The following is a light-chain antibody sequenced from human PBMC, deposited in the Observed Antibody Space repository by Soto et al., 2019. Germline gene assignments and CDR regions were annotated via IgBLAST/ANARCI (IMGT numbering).Light chain of an antibody. Sequence: QAVVTQEPSLTVSPGGTVTLTCACSAGAVTSGLHPNWFQQKPGQPPRSLIFGTSNKHSWTPARFSGSLLGGKAALTLSGVQPEDEAEYYRLLGCGGTLVFGGGTQLTVL. CDR2: GTS. CDR1: AGAVTSGLH. V-gene: IGLV7-43*01. CDR3: LLGCGGTLV. J-gene: IGLJ2*01.